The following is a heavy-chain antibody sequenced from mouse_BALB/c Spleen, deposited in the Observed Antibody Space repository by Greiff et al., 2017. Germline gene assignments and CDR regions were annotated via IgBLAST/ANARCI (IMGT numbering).Heavy chain of an antibody. V-gene: IGHV5-6*01. CDR2: ISSGGSYT. CDR1: GFTFSSYG. J-gene: IGHJ4*01. CDR3: GSMDY. Sequence: EVKLMESGGDLVKPGGSLKLSCAASGFTFSSYGMSWVRQTPDKRLEWVATISSGGSYTYYPDSVMGRFTISRDTAKNALYLQMSSLKSEDTAVYCCGSMDYWGQGTSGTVSS.